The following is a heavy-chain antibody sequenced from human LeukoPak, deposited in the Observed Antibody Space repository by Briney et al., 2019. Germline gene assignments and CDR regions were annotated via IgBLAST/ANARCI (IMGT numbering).Heavy chain of an antibody. Sequence: GGSLRLSCAASGFTFSSYAMHWVRQAPGKGLEYVSAISSNGGSTYYANSVKGRFTISRDNSKNTLYLQMGSLRAEDMAVHYCARDPGYCSGGSCYSEYYFDYWGQGTLVTVSS. CDR1: GFTFSSYA. CDR2: ISSNGGST. J-gene: IGHJ4*02. D-gene: IGHD2-15*01. V-gene: IGHV3-64*01. CDR3: ARDPGYCSGGSCYSEYYFDY.